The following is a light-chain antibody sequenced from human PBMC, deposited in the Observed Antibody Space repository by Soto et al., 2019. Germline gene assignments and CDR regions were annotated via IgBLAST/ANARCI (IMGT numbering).Light chain of an antibody. CDR1: QSLAYIDGNTY. CDR3: MQGTHWPPYT. CDR2: KVS. Sequence: EVVMTQSPLSLPVTLGQPASISCRSSQSLAYIDGNTYLSWFHQRPGQSPRRLIYKVSNRESGVPXRXIGSGSGTDFTLKISRVEAEDVGVYYCMQGTHWPPYTFGQGTKLEIK. V-gene: IGKV2-30*01. J-gene: IGKJ2*01.